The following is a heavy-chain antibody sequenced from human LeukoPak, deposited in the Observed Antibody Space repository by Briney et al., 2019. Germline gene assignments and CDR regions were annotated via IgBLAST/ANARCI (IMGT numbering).Heavy chain of an antibody. CDR2: ISSSDSTI. V-gene: IGHV3-48*03. Sequence: PGGSLRLSCAASGYTFSSYEMNWVRQAPGKGLEWVSYISSSDSTIYYADSVKGRFTISRDNAKNSLYLQMNSLRAEDTAVYYCARVGNYYDSSGYYHTQYYFDYWGQGTLVTVSS. J-gene: IGHJ4*02. CDR3: ARVGNYYDSSGYYHTQYYFDY. D-gene: IGHD3-22*01. CDR1: GYTFSSYE.